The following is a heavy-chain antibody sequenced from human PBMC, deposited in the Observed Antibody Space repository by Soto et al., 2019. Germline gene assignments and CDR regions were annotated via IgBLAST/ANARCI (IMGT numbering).Heavy chain of an antibody. CDR1: GFTFSSYG. J-gene: IGHJ4*02. Sequence: ALRLSCAASGFTFSSYGMHWVRQAPGKGLEWVAVISYDGSNKYYADSAKGRFTISRDNSKNTLYLQMNSLRAEDTAVYYCAKDPLHYWGQGTLVTVSS. CDR2: ISYDGSNK. V-gene: IGHV3-30*18. CDR3: AKDPLHY.